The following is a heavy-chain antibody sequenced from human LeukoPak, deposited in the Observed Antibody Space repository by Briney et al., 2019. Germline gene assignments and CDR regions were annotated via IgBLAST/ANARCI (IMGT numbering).Heavy chain of an antibody. Sequence: ASVKVSCKGSGYTFNSYLISWVRRVPGQGLEWMGWISAYNGNTNYAQKLQGRVTMTTDTSTSTAYMELRSLRSDDTAVYYCARDRGVGSSSWYSFDYWGQGSLVTVSS. CDR2: ISAYNGNT. CDR1: GYTFNSYL. V-gene: IGHV1-18*01. CDR3: ARDRGVGSSSWYSFDY. J-gene: IGHJ4*02. D-gene: IGHD6-13*01.